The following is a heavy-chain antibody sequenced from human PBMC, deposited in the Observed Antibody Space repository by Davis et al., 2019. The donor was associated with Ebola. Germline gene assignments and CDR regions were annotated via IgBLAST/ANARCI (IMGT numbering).Heavy chain of an antibody. CDR1: GFTFSNFG. V-gene: IGHV3-33*01. CDR2: IWYDGSEK. D-gene: IGHD1-1*01. J-gene: IGHJ1*01. Sequence: GGSLRLSCAASGFTFSNFGMHWVRQAPGKGLEWVAVIWYDGSEKYHADSVKGRFTVSRDNSKNTLYLQMNSLRAEDTAVYYCARDQQLFFWGQGTLVTVSS. CDR3: ARDQQLFF.